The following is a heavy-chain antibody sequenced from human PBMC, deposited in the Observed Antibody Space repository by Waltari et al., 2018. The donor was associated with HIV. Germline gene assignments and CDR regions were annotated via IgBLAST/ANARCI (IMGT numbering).Heavy chain of an antibody. D-gene: IGHD1-1*01. CDR2: ISSSSSYI. V-gene: IGHV3-21*01. Sequence: EVQLVESGGGLVKPGGSLRLSCAVSGFTFSSYSMNWVRQAPGKGLEWVSSISSSSSYIYYADSVKGRFTISRDNAKNSLYLQMNSLRAEDTAVYYCARDLRLERDYWGQGTLVTVSS. CDR3: ARDLRLERDY. CDR1: GFTFSSYS. J-gene: IGHJ4*02.